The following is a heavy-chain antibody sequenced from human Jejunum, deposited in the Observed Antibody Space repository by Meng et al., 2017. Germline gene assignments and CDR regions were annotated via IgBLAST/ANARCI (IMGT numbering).Heavy chain of an antibody. Sequence: QVQLVESGGGVVQPGRSLRLSCAASGFTFSDSPMHWVRQAPGKGLEWVALISYDGSRKFYADSVKDRFTISRDNSNNTLYLQMNSLRGEDTAVYYCARVEYSSSWLTDFWGQGTLVTVSS. J-gene: IGHJ4*02. CDR3: ARVEYSSSWLTDF. CDR1: GFTFSDSP. CDR2: ISYDGSRK. D-gene: IGHD6-13*01. V-gene: IGHV3-30*04.